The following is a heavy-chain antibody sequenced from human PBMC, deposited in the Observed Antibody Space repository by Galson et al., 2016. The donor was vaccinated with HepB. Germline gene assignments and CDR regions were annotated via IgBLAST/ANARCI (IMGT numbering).Heavy chain of an antibody. V-gene: IGHV5-51*01. CDR3: ATIQEVVRGWFDT. CDR2: IYPDDSDI. J-gene: IGHJ5*02. CDR1: GYSFPTYW. D-gene: IGHD2-15*01. Sequence: QSGAEVKKPGESLKISCKGSGYSFPTYWIGWVRQMPGKGPEWMGIIYPDDSDIRYSPSFQGLVTISVDKSVSTAYLQWSSLKASDTAMYYCATIQEVVRGWFDTWGQGTLVTVSS.